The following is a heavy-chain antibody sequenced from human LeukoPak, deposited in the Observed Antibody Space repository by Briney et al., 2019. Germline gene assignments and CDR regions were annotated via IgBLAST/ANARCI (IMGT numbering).Heavy chain of an antibody. D-gene: IGHD1-7*01. J-gene: IGHJ4*02. CDR2: IYSGGST. V-gene: IGHV3-53*01. CDR3: AREGPGELRSFDY. CDR1: GFTVSSNY. Sequence: GGSLRLSCAASGFTVSSNYMSWVRQAPGKGLEWVSVIYSGGSTYYADSVKGRFTISRDNSKNTLYLQMNSLRAEDTAVYYCAREGPGELRSFDYWGQGILVTVSS.